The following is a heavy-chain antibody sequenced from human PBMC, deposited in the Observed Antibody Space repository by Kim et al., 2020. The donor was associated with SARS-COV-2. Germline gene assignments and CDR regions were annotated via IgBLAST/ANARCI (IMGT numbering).Heavy chain of an antibody. CDR2: ISYDGSNK. Sequence: GGSLRLSCAASGFTFSSYGMHWVRQAPGKGLEWVAVISYDGSNKYYADSVKGRFTISRDNSKNTLYLQMNSLRAEDTAVYYCAKAPTGDYSYYYMDVWGKGTTVTVSS. CDR3: AKAPTGDYSYYYMDV. J-gene: IGHJ6*03. V-gene: IGHV3-30*18. CDR1: GFTFSSYG.